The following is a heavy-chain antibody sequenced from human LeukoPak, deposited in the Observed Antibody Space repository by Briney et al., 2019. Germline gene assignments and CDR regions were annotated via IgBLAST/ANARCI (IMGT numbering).Heavy chain of an antibody. V-gene: IGHV3-73*01. CDR3: TRHVLSGSYYENY. Sequence: GGSLRLSCAASGFTFSGSAIYWVRQASGKGLEWVGRIRSKANSYATAYAASVKGRFTISRDDSKNTAYLQMNSLKTEDTAVYYCTRHVLSGSYYENYWGQGTLVTVSS. D-gene: IGHD1-26*01. CDR2: IRSKANSYAT. CDR1: GFTFSGSA. J-gene: IGHJ4*02.